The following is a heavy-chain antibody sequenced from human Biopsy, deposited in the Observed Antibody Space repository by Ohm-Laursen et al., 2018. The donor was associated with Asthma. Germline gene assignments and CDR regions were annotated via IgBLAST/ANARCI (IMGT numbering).Heavy chain of an antibody. J-gene: IGHJ4*02. Sequence: TLSLTCTVSGASITSSAYYWGWIRQPPGKGLEWIGNMYYGETTYYSPSLKSRVTISVDTSKNQFSLILSSVTAADTAVYYCARHDHRWDTYTDFWGQGTLVTVSS. CDR1: GASITSSAYY. CDR3: ARHDHRWDTYTDF. D-gene: IGHD2-2*02. V-gene: IGHV4-39*01. CDR2: MYYGETT.